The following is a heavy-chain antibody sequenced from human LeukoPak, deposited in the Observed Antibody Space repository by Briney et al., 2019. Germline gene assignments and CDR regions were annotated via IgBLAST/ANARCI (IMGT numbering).Heavy chain of an antibody. CDR2: IYPGDSDT. CDR3: ARLDRSVVPYYYYSGMDV. D-gene: IGHD3-22*01. CDR1: GYSFTTYW. Sequence: GESLKISCKGSGYSFTTYWIGWVRQMPGKGLEWMGIIYPGDSDTTYSPSFQGQVTISADKSISTAYLHWSSLKASDTAMYYCARLDRSVVPYYYYSGMDVWGQGTTVTVSS. J-gene: IGHJ6*02. V-gene: IGHV5-51*01.